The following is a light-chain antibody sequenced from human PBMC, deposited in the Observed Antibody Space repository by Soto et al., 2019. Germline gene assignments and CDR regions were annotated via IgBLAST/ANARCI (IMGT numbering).Light chain of an antibody. Sequence: DIVMTQSPDSLTVSLGERATINCRSSQSVLYSSNNKNFLAWYQQKPGQPPKLLIYWASTREPGVPDRFSGSGSGTDFTLTISSLQAEDVAVYFCQQYYTPPPTFGQGTKLEIK. CDR1: QSVLYSSNNKNF. V-gene: IGKV4-1*01. CDR3: QQYYTPPPT. J-gene: IGKJ2*01. CDR2: WAS.